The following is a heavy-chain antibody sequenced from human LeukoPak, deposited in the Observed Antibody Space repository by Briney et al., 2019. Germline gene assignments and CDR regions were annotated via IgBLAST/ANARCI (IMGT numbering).Heavy chain of an antibody. J-gene: IGHJ4*02. CDR3: ARGQPGVAAAGNLDY. CDR2: IRYDGSNK. CDR1: GFTFSSYA. V-gene: IGHV3-30*02. Sequence: GGSLRLSCAASGFTFSSYAMSWVRQAPGKGLEWVAFIRYDGSNKYYADSVKGRFTISRDTSKNTLFLQMNSLRAEDTAVYYCARGQPGVAAAGNLDYWGQGTLVTVSS. D-gene: IGHD6-13*01.